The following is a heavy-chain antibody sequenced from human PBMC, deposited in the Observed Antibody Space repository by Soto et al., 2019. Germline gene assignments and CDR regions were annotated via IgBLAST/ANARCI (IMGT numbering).Heavy chain of an antibody. V-gene: IGHV5-51*01. CDR1: GYSFSNYW. CDR2: IYPGDSDT. D-gene: IGHD6-19*01. J-gene: IGHJ4*02. CDR3: ARQSRYSSGWYSPDYFDY. Sequence: PGESLKISCKGSGYSFSNYWIGWVRQMPGKGLEWMGIIYPGDSDTRYSPSFQGQVTISADKSINTAYLQWSSLKASDTAMYYCARQSRYSSGWYSPDYFDYWGQGTLVTVSS.